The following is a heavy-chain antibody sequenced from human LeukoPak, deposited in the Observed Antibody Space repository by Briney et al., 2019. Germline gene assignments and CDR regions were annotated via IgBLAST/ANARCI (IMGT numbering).Heavy chain of an antibody. CDR1: GYTFSDYW. D-gene: IGHD3-22*01. J-gene: IGHJ4*02. Sequence: GESLKISCKASGYTFSDYWIGWVRQMPGQGLEWMGIIYPGDSDTRYSPSFQGQVTISADKSISTAYLQWSSLKASDTAMYYCARRGDDSSGYYSPFDYWGQGTLVTVSS. V-gene: IGHV5-51*01. CDR3: ARRGDDSSGYYSPFDY. CDR2: IYPGDSDT.